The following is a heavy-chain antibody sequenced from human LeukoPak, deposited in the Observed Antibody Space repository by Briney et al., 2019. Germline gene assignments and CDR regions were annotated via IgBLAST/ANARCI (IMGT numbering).Heavy chain of an antibody. V-gene: IGHV4-59*08. J-gene: IGHJ6*02. CDR1: GGSISSYY. D-gene: IGHD5-18*01. CDR2: IYFSGST. Sequence: SETLSLTCTDSGGSISSYYWSWIRQPPGKGLEWIGYIYFSGSTNYNPSLKSRVTISVDTSKNQFSLKLSSVTAADTAVYYCARLPGYSYGSGYYYYGMDVWGQGTTVTVSS. CDR3: ARLPGYSYGSGYYYYGMDV.